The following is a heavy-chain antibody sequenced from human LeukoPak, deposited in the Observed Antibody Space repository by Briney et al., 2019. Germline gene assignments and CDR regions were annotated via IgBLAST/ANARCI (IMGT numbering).Heavy chain of an antibody. CDR2: ISYDGSNK. J-gene: IGHJ4*02. D-gene: IGHD3-22*01. Sequence: GGSLRLSCAASGFTFSSYAMSWVRQAPGKGLEWVAVISYDGSNKYYADSVKGRFTISRDNSKNTLYLQMNSLRAEDTAVYYCARDALSGYYHAYYFDYWGQGTLVTVSS. CDR1: GFTFSSYA. CDR3: ARDALSGYYHAYYFDY. V-gene: IGHV3-30*04.